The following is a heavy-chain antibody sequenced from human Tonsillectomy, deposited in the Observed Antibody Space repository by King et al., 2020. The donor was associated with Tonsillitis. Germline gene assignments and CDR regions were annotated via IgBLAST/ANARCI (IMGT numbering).Heavy chain of an antibody. CDR1: GGSFSSYS. CDR3: ASTDYYFEY. CDR2: IEHSGST. V-gene: IGHV4-34*01. J-gene: IGHJ4*02. Sequence: VQLQQWGAGLLKPSETLSLTCSVYGGSFSSYSWSCIRQPPGRGLECIGEIEHSGSTNYNPSLKSRVTISVDTSKNQFSLKLSSVTAADTAVYYCASTDYYFEYWGQGILVTVSS.